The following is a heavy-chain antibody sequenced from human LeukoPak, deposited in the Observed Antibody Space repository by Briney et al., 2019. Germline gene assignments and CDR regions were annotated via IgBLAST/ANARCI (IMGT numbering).Heavy chain of an antibody. Sequence: GGSLRLSCAASGFTFNNHAMHWVRQAPGKGLEWVAVISYDGSNKYYADSVKGRFTISRDNSKNTLYLQMNSLRAEDTAVYYCARAPYYDDTFDIWGQGTMVTVSS. J-gene: IGHJ3*02. D-gene: IGHD3-3*01. CDR3: ARAPYYDDTFDI. CDR1: GFTFNNHA. CDR2: ISYDGSNK. V-gene: IGHV3-30-3*01.